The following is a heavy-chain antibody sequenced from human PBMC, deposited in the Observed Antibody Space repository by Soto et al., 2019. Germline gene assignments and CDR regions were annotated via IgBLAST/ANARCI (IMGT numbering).Heavy chain of an antibody. CDR3: ARPEMATIHLHY. Sequence: VGSLRLSCAASGFTFSSYAMHWVRQAPGKGLEWVAVISYDGSNKYYADSVKGRFTISRDNSKNTLYLQMNSLRAEDTAVYYCARPEMATIHLHYWGQGTLVTSPQ. CDR1: GFTFSSYA. D-gene: IGHD5-12*01. V-gene: IGHV3-30-3*01. J-gene: IGHJ4*02. CDR2: ISYDGSNK.